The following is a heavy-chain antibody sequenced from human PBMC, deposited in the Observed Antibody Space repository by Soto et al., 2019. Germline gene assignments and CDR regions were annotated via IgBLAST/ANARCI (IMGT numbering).Heavy chain of an antibody. Sequence: QPGGSLRLSCAASGFTFSSYGMHWVRQAPGKGLEWVAVIWYDGSNKYYADSVKGRFTISRDNSKNTLYLQMNSLRAEDTAVYYCARIGGIGPHDAFDIWGQGTMVTVSS. D-gene: IGHD2-15*01. CDR1: GFTFSSYG. CDR3: ARIGGIGPHDAFDI. CDR2: IWYDGSNK. V-gene: IGHV3-33*01. J-gene: IGHJ3*02.